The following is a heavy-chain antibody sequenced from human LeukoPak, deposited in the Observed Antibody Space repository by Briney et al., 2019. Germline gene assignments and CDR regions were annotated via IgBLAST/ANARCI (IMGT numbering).Heavy chain of an antibody. V-gene: IGHV3-11*04. Sequence: GGSLRLSCAASGFTFSDYYMSWIRQAPGKGLEWVSYISSSGSIIYYADSVKGRFTISRDNAKNSLYLQMNSLRAEDTAVYYCARPSLGYCSSTSCAYYMDVWGKGTTVTVSS. CDR1: GFTFSDYY. CDR3: ARPSLGYCSSTSCAYYMDV. J-gene: IGHJ6*03. D-gene: IGHD2-2*01. CDR2: ISSSGSII.